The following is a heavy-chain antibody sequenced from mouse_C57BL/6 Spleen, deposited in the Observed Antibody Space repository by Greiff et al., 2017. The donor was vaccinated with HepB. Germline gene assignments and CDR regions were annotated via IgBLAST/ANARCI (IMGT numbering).Heavy chain of an antibody. J-gene: IGHJ4*01. CDR2: TFYCGIT. Sequence: EVQLQQSGPSLVRPSQPLSLTCTVTGFSINSDCYWIWIRHFPGNKLEYIGYTFYCGITYYNPSLESRTYITRDTSKNQFSLQLSSVTTEDTATYYCARGTALYYYAMDYWGQGTSVTVSS. V-gene: IGHV3-3*01. D-gene: IGHD1-2*01. CDR3: ARGTALYYYAMDY. CDR1: GFSINSDCY.